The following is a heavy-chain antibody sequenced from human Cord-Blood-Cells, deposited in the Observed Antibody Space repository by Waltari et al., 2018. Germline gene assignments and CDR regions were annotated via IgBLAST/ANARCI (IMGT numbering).Heavy chain of an antibody. CDR2: INHSGSP. D-gene: IGHD3-22*01. CDR1: GGSFSGYY. J-gene: IGHJ3*02. Sequence: QVQLQQWGAGLLKPSETLSLTCAVYGGSFSGYYWSWIRQPPGKGLEWIGEINHSGSPNYNPSLKSRVTISVDTSKNQFSLKLSSVTAADTAVYYCARCDSSGYKEAFDIWGQGTMVTVSS. V-gene: IGHV4-34*01. CDR3: ARCDSSGYKEAFDI.